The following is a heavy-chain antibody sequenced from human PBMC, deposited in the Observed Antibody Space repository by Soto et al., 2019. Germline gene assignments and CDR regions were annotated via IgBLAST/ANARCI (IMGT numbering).Heavy chain of an antibody. CDR2: ISYDGSNK. CDR3: ARDPGSSWVGKYYFDY. V-gene: IGHV3-30-3*01. D-gene: IGHD6-13*01. CDR1: GFTFSSYA. J-gene: IGHJ4*02. Sequence: GGSLRLSCAASGFTFSSYAMHWVRQAPGKGLEWVAVISYDGSNKYYADSVKGRFTISRDNSKNTLYLQMNSLRAEDTAVYYCARDPGSSWVGKYYFDYWGQGTLVTVSS.